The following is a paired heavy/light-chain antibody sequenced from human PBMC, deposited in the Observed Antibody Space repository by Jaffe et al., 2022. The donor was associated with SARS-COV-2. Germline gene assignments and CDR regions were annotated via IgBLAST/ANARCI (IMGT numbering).Heavy chain of an antibody. J-gene: IGHJ6*02. CDR1: GFSFRNYA. Sequence: QVQLVESGGGVVQPGRSLRLSCAASGFSFRNYAMHWVRQAPGKGLEWMASMWYDGSNENYADSVKGRFSISRDNSKNTLYLQMNNLRVDDTAVYHCARDSVVVATIGEMDVWGQGTAVLVS. CDR3: ARDSVVVATIGEMDV. V-gene: IGHV3-33*01. CDR2: MWYDGSNE. D-gene: IGHD2-21*01.
Light chain of an antibody. CDR1: QSVIGGY. Sequence: EIVLTQSPGTLSLSPGERATLSCRASQSVIGGYLAWYQRNPGQAPRLLIYASSSRAAGIPDRISGSGSGTDFTLTISRLEPEDFALYYCQQYGTSPPTFGQGTRLEI. J-gene: IGKJ5*01. V-gene: IGKV3-20*01. CDR3: QQYGTSPPT. CDR2: ASS.